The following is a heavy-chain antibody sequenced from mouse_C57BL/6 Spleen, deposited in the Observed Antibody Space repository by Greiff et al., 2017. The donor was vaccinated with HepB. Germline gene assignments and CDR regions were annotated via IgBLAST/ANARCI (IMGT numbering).Heavy chain of an antibody. V-gene: IGHV1-52*01. Sequence: VKLQQPGAELVRPGSSVKLSCKASGYTFTSYWMHWVKQRPIQGLEWIGNIDPSDSETHYNQKFKDKATLTVDKSSSTAYMQLSSLTSEDSAVYYCARGGLLWNYYAMDYWGQGTSVTVSS. D-gene: IGHD2-10*01. CDR2: IDPSDSET. J-gene: IGHJ4*01. CDR1: GYTFTSYW. CDR3: ARGGLLWNYYAMDY.